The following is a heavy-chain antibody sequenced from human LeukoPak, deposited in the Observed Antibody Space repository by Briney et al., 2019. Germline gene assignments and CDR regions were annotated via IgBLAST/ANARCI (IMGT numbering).Heavy chain of an antibody. J-gene: IGHJ5*02. V-gene: IGHV4-59*12. CDR1: GGSISSYY. CDR3: AREVADYDSSGYYSSGDWFDP. CDR2: IYYSGST. D-gene: IGHD3-22*01. Sequence: SETLSLTCTVSGGSISSYYWSWIRQPPGKGLEWIGYIYYSGSTNYNPSLKSRVTISVDTSKNQFSLKLSSVTAADTAVYYCAREVADYDSSGYYSSGDWFDPWGQGTLVTVSS.